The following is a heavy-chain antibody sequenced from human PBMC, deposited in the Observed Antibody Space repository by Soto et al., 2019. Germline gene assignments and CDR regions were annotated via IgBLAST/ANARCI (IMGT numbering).Heavy chain of an antibody. Sequence: GASVKVSCKASGGTFSSYAISWVRQAPGQGLEWMGGIIPIFGTANYAQKFQGRVTITADESTSTAYMELSSLRSEDTAVYYCARGVLRFLEWLLYRWDYYYGMDVWGQGTTVTVSS. V-gene: IGHV1-69*13. D-gene: IGHD3-3*01. CDR3: ARGVLRFLEWLLYRWDYYYGMDV. CDR2: IIPIFGTA. CDR1: GGTFSSYA. J-gene: IGHJ6*02.